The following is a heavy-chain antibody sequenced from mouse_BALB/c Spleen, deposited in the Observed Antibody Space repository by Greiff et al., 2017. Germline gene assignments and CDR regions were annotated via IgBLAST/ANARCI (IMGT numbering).Heavy chain of an antibody. D-gene: IGHD1-1*01. CDR3: ARWIYYYGSVYFDV. J-gene: IGHJ1*01. V-gene: IGHV1-7*01. CDR1: GYTFTSYW. Sequence: VQLQQSGAELAQPWASVTMSCKSSGYTFTSYWMHWVKQRPGQGLEWIGYINPSTGSTEYNQKFKEQATLTADKSSSTAYMQLSSLTSEDSAVYYCARWIYYYGSVYFDVWGAGTTVTVSS. CDR2: INPSTGST.